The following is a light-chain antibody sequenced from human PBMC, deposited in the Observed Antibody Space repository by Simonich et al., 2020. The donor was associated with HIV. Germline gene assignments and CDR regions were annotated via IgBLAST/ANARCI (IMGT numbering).Light chain of an antibody. CDR3: QQYNTWVSIT. V-gene: IGKV4-1*01. CDR1: RNILYNSNNKNY. Sequence: DIVMTQSPDSLAVSLGERATITCNSSRNILYNSNNKNYLAWYQQKPGQPPNLLIYWASTRESGVPDRFSASGSGTDFTLTISSIQSEDFAVYYCQQYNTWVSITFGQGTRLEMK. CDR2: WAS. J-gene: IGKJ5*01.